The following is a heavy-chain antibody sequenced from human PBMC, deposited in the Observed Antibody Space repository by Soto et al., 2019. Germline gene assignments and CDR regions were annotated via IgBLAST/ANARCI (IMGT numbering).Heavy chain of an antibody. J-gene: IGHJ3*02. CDR3: ARDWEQWLVRKDAFDI. CDR1: GFTFSSYG. Sequence: QVQLVESGGGVVQPGRSLRLSCAASGFTFSSYGMHWVRQAPGKGLEWVAVIWYDGSNKYYADSVKGRFTISRDNSKNTLYLQMNSLRAEDTAVYYCARDWEQWLVRKDAFDIWGQGTMVTVSS. V-gene: IGHV3-33*01. CDR2: IWYDGSNK. D-gene: IGHD6-19*01.